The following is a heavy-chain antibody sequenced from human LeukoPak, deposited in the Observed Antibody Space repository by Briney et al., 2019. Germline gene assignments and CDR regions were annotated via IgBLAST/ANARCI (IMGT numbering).Heavy chain of an antibody. Sequence: SETLSLTCTVSAGSISSSSYYWGWIRQPPGKGLEWIGSIYYSGSTYYNPSLKSRVTLSVDTSKNQFSLKLSSVTAADTAVYYCARLKTTVVRVDYFDYWGQGTLVTVSS. D-gene: IGHD4-23*01. CDR2: IYYSGST. J-gene: IGHJ4*02. V-gene: IGHV4-39*01. CDR1: AGSISSSSYY. CDR3: ARLKTTVVRVDYFDY.